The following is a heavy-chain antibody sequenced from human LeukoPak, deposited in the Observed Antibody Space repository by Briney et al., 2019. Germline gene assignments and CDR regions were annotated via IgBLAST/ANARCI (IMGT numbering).Heavy chain of an antibody. V-gene: IGHV1-69*13. D-gene: IGHD6-13*01. CDR1: GGSFNNNA. CDR3: AREVASSWDDY. J-gene: IGHJ4*02. CDR2: TIPIFGTV. Sequence: SVKVSCKASGGSFNNNAISWVQQAPGQGLEWMGGTIPIFGTVNFAQKFQGRVTITADESTSTAYMELSSLRSEDTAVYYCAREVASSWDDYWGQGTLVTVSS.